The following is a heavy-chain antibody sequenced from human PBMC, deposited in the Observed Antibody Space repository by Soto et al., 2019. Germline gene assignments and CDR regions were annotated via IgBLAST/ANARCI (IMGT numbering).Heavy chain of an antibody. J-gene: IGHJ4*02. CDR3: ANPYSSASFDY. V-gene: IGHV3-23*01. CDR2: ISGSGGST. D-gene: IGHD6-19*01. CDR1: GFTFSSYA. Sequence: GGSLRLSCAASGFTFSSYAMSWVRQAPGKGLEWVSAISGSGGSTYYADSVKGRFTISRDNSKDTLYLQMNSLRAEDTAVYYCANPYSSASFDYWGQGTLVTVSS.